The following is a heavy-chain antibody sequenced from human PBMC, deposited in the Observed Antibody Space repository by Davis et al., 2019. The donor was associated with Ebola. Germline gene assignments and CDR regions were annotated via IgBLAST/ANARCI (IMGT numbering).Heavy chain of an antibody. CDR2: IKQDGSEK. CDR1: GFTFSSYW. D-gene: IGHD1-26*01. J-gene: IGHJ5*02. CDR3: AKEQSLFIVGAKGWFDP. Sequence: GGSLRLSCAASGFTFSSYWMSWVRQAPGKGLEWVANIKQDGSEKYYVDSVKGRFTISRDNVKNSLYLQMNSLRAEDTAVYYCAKEQSLFIVGAKGWFDPWGQGTLVTVSS. V-gene: IGHV3-7*03.